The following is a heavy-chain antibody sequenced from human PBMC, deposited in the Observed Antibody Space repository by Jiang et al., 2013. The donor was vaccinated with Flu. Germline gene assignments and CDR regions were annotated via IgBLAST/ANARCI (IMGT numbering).Heavy chain of an antibody. V-gene: IGHV3-23*01. CDR2: ISGSGENT. CDR1: GFTFSRNG. CDR3: AKFPYYDFWSGLNTWFDP. D-gene: IGHD3-3*01. Sequence: VQLLESGGGLVQPGGSLRLSCAASGFTFSRNGMSWVRQAPGKGLEWVSGISGSGENTYYADSVKGRFTISRDNSKNMLDLQLNSLRAEDTALYYCAKFPYYDFWSGLNTWFDPWGQGTLVTVSS. J-gene: IGHJ5*02.